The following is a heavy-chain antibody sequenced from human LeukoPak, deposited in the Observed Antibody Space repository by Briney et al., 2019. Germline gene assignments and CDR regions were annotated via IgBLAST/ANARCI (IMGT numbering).Heavy chain of an antibody. CDR1: GFTFNDYS. V-gene: IGHV3-21*04. CDR2: VSSLSSYI. CDR3: ARDLSHGSGSPFDY. Sequence: GGSLRLSCAASGFTFNDYSMNWVRQAPGKGLEWVSSVSSLSSYIYYADSVKGRFTISRDNAKNSLYLQMNSLRAEDTAVYYCARDLSHGSGSPFDYWGQGTLVTVSS. D-gene: IGHD3-10*01. J-gene: IGHJ4*02.